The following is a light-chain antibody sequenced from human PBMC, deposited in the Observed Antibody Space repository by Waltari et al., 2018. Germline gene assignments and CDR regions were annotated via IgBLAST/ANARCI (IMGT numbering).Light chain of an antibody. V-gene: IGLV2-14*03. J-gene: IGLJ2*01. CDR1: SSDVGGYNS. CDR3: SSQSSDNVVL. Sequence: QSALTRPASASGSPGQSITISCTGTSSDVGGYNSASWYQDHPGQAPKVIIYDVSDRPSGISERFSGSKSGNTASLTISGLQAEDEADYYCSSQSSDNVVLFGGGTKLTVL. CDR2: DVS.